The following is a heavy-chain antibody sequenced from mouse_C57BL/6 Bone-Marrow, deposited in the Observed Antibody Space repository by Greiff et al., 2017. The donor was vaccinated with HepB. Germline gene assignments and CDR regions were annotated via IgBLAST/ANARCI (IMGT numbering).Heavy chain of an antibody. CDR1: GFNIKDDY. CDR3: TTDYYGSSFDY. V-gene: IGHV14-4*01. D-gene: IGHD1-1*01. Sequence: EVKLMESGAELVRPGASVKLSCTASGFNIKDDYMHWVKQRPEQGLEWIGWIDPENGDTEYASKFQGKATITADPSSNTAYLQLSSLTSEDTAVYYCTTDYYGSSFDYWGQGTTLTVSS. J-gene: IGHJ2*01. CDR2: IDPENGDT.